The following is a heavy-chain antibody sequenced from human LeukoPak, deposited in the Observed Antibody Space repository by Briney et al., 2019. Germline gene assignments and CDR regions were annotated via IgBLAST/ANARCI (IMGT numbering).Heavy chain of an antibody. V-gene: IGHV1-8*01. J-gene: IGHJ6*02. Sequence: ASVKVSCKASGYTFTSYDINWVRQATGQGLEWMGWMNPNSGNTGYAQKFQGRVTMTRNTSISTAYMELSSLGSEDTAVYYCARGVGSGWYHYYYYYGMDVWGQGTTVTVSS. CDR2: MNPNSGNT. D-gene: IGHD6-19*01. CDR1: GYTFTSYD. CDR3: ARGVGSGWYHYYYYYGMDV.